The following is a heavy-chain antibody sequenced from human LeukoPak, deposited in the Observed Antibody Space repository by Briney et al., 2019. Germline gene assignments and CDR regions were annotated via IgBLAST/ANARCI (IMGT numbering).Heavy chain of an antibody. Sequence: ASVKVSCKASGGTFSSYTISWVRQAPRQGLEWMGRIIPILGIANYAQKFQGRVTITADKSTSTAYMELSSLRSEDTAVYYCARVDYYDSSGYYYFDYWGQGTLVTVSS. CDR2: IIPILGIA. CDR3: ARVDYYDSSGYYYFDY. D-gene: IGHD3-22*01. J-gene: IGHJ4*02. V-gene: IGHV1-69*02. CDR1: GGTFSSYT.